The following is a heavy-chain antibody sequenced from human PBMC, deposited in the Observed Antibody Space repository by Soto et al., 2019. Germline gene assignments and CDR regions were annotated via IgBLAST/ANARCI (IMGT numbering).Heavy chain of an antibody. CDR1: GFTFSSYG. D-gene: IGHD2-15*01. CDR3: ALGSLGYCSGGSCYSLDY. J-gene: IGHJ4*02. Sequence: GGSLRLSCAASGFTFSSYGMHWVRQAPGKGLEWVAVISYDGSNKYYADSVKGRFTISRDNSKNTLYLQMNSLRAEDTAVYYCALGSLGYCSGGSCYSLDYWGQGTLVTVSS. V-gene: IGHV3-30*03. CDR2: ISYDGSNK.